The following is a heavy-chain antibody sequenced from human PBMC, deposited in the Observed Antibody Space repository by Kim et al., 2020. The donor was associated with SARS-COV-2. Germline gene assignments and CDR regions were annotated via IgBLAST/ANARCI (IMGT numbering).Heavy chain of an antibody. J-gene: IGHJ6*02. Sequence: GRFTISRDNSQNTLYLQMNSLRAEDTAVYYCAKGGGPFGYYDSTGGGMDDWGQGTTVTVSS. V-gene: IGHV3-30*02. D-gene: IGHD3-22*01. CDR3: AKGGGPFGYYDSTGGGMDD.